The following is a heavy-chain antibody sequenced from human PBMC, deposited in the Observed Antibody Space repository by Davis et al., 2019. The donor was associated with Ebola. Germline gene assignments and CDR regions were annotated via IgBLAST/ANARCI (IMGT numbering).Heavy chain of an antibody. J-gene: IGHJ4*02. Sequence: AASVKVSCKASGYTFTSYDINWVRQATGQGVEWMGWMNPNSGNTGYAQKFQGRVTMTRNTSISTAYMELSSLRSEDTAVYYCARALGYSGSYYGYWGQGTLVTVSS. D-gene: IGHD1-26*01. V-gene: IGHV1-8*01. CDR3: ARALGYSGSYYGY. CDR2: MNPNSGNT. CDR1: GYTFTSYD.